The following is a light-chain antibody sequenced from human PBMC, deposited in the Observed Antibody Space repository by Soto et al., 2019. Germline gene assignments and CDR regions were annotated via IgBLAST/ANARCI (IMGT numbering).Light chain of an antibody. V-gene: IGKV3-15*01. Sequence: EIVLTQSPATLSVSPGERATLSCRSSQSVASYLAWYHQKPGQAPRLLIYGASTRATGVPARFSGSGSGTEFTLTISSLQSDDFALYYCQQYNNWPRTFGQGTKVDIK. CDR2: GAS. CDR3: QQYNNWPRT. CDR1: QSVASY. J-gene: IGKJ1*01.